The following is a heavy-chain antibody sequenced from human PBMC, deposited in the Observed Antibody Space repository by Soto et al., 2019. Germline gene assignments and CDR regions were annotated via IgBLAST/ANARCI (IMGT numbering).Heavy chain of an antibody. CDR1: GYSFTSYC. Sequence: ASVKVSCKASGYSFTSYCISWVRQAPGQGLEWMGWISAYNGNTNYAQKLQGRVTMTTDTSTSTAYMELTSLRSDDTAVYYCARVNSGYDSPYWGQGTQVTVSS. D-gene: IGHD5-12*01. CDR2: ISAYNGNT. J-gene: IGHJ4*02. V-gene: IGHV1-18*01. CDR3: ARVNSGYDSPY.